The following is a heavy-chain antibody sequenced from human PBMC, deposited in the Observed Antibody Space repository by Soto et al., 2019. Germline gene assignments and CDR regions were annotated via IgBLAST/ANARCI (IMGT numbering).Heavy chain of an antibody. V-gene: IGHV3-23*01. CDR1: GFTFSSYA. J-gene: IGHJ4*02. D-gene: IGHD2-15*01. Sequence: GSLRLSCAASGFTFSSYAMGWVRQGPGKGLEWVAVVSIGGSTHYSDSVRGRFTISRDSSKNTLSLQMNSLTAEDTAVYFCAKRRGAGGHFDYWGQGGLVTVSS. CDR3: AKRRGAGGHFDY. CDR2: VSIGGST.